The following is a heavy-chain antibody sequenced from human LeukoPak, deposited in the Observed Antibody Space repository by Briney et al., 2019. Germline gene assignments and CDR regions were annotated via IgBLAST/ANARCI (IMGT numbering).Heavy chain of an antibody. CDR3: ARSYYSSAPDY. Sequence: SETLSLTCTVSGDSIRSYYWNWIRQPPGKGLEWIGEIYHSGSTNYNPSLKSRVTISVDKSKNQFSLKLSSVTAADTAVYYCARSYYSSAPDYWGQGTLVTVSS. V-gene: IGHV4-59*12. CDR1: GDSIRSYY. D-gene: IGHD6-25*01. J-gene: IGHJ4*02. CDR2: IYHSGST.